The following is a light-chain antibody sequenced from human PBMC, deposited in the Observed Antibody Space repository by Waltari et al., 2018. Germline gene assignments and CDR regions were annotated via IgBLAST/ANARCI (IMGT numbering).Light chain of an antibody. J-gene: IGLJ2*01. Sequence: QSALTQPASVSGSPGQSITISCTGTSSYAGGYNYVSWYQQHTGKAPKLMIYEASNRPAGALNRSSGSKSGNTASLTISGLHAEDEADYYCSSYTSSITVVCGGGTKLTVL. CDR2: EAS. V-gene: IGLV2-14*01. CDR3: SSYTSSITVV. CDR1: SSYAGGYNY.